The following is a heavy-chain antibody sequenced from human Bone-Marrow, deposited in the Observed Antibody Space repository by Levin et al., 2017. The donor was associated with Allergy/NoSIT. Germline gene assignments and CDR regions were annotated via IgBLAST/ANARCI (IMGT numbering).Heavy chain of an antibody. D-gene: IGHD2-2*01. V-gene: IGHV4-4*02. CDR1: GGSISSSNW. Sequence: PSETLSLTCAVSGGSISSSNWWSWVRQPPGKGLEWIGEIYHSGSTNYNPSLKSRVTISVDKSKNQFSLKLSSVTAADTAVYYCARGAKEVVVPAAIWKIDYYYYGMDVWGQGTTVTVSS. CDR3: ARGAKEVVVPAAIWKIDYYYYGMDV. J-gene: IGHJ6*02. CDR2: IYHSGST.